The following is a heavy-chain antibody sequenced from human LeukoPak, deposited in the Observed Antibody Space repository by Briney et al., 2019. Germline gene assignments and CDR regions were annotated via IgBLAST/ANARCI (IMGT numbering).Heavy chain of an antibody. J-gene: IGHJ4*02. Sequence: ASVKVSCKASGYTFTGYYMHWVRQAPGQGLEWMGWVHPNSGGTTYAQKFRGRVTMTRDTSISTAYMELSRLKSDDTAVYYCARSYGRQREHDYWGQGTLLTVSS. D-gene: IGHD1-26*01. CDR1: GYTFTGYY. CDR2: VHPNSGGT. V-gene: IGHV1-2*02. CDR3: ARSYGRQREHDY.